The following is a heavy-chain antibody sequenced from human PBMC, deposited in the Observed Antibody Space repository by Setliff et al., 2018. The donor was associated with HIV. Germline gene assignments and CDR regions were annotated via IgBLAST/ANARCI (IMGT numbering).Heavy chain of an antibody. V-gene: IGHV3-64*01. J-gene: IGHJ6*02. Sequence: GGSLRLSCAASGFTFSSYAMSWVRQAPGKGLEYVSAISSNGVGTYYANSVQGRFTISRDNSKNTVYLQMGSLRPEDMAVYYCARGGRLQYFDWPSYAMDVWGQGTTVTVSS. D-gene: IGHD3-9*01. CDR2: ISSNGVGT. CDR1: GFTFSSYA. CDR3: ARGGRLQYFDWPSYAMDV.